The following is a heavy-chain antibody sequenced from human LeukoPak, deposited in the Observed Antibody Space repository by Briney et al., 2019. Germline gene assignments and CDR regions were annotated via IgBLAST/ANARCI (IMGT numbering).Heavy chain of an antibody. CDR1: GGSISSGGYY. V-gene: IGHV4-30-4*08. CDR2: IHYSGDT. J-gene: IGHJ3*02. CDR3: ARGLLDADAFDI. D-gene: IGHD2-21*01. Sequence: PSETLSLTCTVSGGSISSGGYYWSWIRQRPGKGLEWIGYIHYSGDTYYNPSLKSRVTVSVDTSKNQFSLKLSSVTAADTAVYYCARGLLDADAFDIWGQGTMVTVSS.